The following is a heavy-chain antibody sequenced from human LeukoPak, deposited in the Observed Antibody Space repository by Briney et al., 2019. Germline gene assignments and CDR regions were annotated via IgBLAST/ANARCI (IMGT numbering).Heavy chain of an antibody. Sequence: SVKVSCKASGGTFSSYAISWVRQAPGQGLEWMGRIIPIFGTANYAQKFQGRVTITADKSTSTAYMELSSLRSEDTAVYYCARDGRTRPANSSGWYGSWSGYYYCMDVWGKGTTVTVSS. CDR2: IIPIFGTA. CDR3: ARDGRTRPANSSGWYGSWSGYYYCMDV. V-gene: IGHV1-69*06. J-gene: IGHJ6*03. D-gene: IGHD6-19*01. CDR1: GGTFSSYA.